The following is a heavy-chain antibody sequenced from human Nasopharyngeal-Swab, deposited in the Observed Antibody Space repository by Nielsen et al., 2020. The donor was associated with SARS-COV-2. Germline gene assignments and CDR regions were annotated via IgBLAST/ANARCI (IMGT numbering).Heavy chain of an antibody. CDR2: IYYSGST. J-gene: IGHJ6*03. V-gene: IGHV4-39*01. Sequence: WIRQPPGKGLEWIGSIYYSGSTYYNPSLKSRVTISVDTSKNQFSLKLSSVTAADTAVYYCARNNPGNLVNYYYYMDVWGKGTTVTVSS. CDR3: ARNNPGNLVNYYYYMDV. D-gene: IGHD3-22*01.